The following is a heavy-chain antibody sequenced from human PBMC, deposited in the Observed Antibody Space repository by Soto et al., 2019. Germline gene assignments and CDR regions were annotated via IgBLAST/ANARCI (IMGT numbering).Heavy chain of an antibody. CDR2: IKGEADGGTT. V-gene: IGHV3-15*01. J-gene: IGHJ4*02. Sequence: PGGYLRLSWAASGCTFSHAWMRWVRQAPGKGLEWVGRIKGEADGGTTDYAAPVKGRITISRDHSKDALYLQMNSLKTEDTAVYYCTTGLSNGYYNFDYWGQGT. CDR3: TTGLSNGYYNFDY. D-gene: IGHD3-22*01. CDR1: GCTFSHAW.